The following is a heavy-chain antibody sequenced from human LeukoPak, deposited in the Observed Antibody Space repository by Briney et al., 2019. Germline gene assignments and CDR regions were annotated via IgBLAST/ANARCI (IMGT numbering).Heavy chain of an antibody. V-gene: IGHV4-30-2*01. Sequence: SQTLSLTCTVSGGSISSGGYYWSWIRQPPGKGLEWIGEINHSGSTNYNPSLKSRVTISVDTSKNQFSLKLSSVTAADTAVYYCARLDFWSGYSTNLDYWGQGTLVTVSS. D-gene: IGHD3-3*01. CDR3: ARLDFWSGYSTNLDY. CDR2: INHSGST. J-gene: IGHJ4*02. CDR1: GGSISSGGYY.